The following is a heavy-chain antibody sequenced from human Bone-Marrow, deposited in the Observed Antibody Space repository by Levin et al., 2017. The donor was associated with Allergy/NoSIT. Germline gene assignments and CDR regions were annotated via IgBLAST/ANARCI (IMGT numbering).Heavy chain of an antibody. V-gene: IGHV3-15*01. D-gene: IGHD1-26*01. CDR3: TILLRPRDY. CDR2: IKSKTDGETK. J-gene: IGHJ4*02. Sequence: GGSLRLSCATSGFTFSNNWMNWVRQAPGKGLEWVAHIKSKTDGETKDYAAAVKGRFSVSRDDSKSTVYLQMNSLKTEDTAVYYCTILLRPRDYWGQGTLVTVSS. CDR1: GFTFSNNW.